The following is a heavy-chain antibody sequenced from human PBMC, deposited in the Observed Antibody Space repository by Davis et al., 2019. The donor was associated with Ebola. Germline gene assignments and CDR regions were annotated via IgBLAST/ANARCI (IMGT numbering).Heavy chain of an antibody. CDR3: AKYGSSTWYLVDV. D-gene: IGHD6-13*01. CDR2: IHSDGTST. J-gene: IGHJ6*04. Sequence: GESLKISCPASGYSFSSNRMPCVRQAQGKGLVWASRIHSDGTSTIYTDSGKGRFTISRDNAKNTLYLQMNSLRAEDTAVYYCAKYGSSTWYLVDVGGKGATVTVSS. CDR1: GYSFSSNR. V-gene: IGHV3-74*01.